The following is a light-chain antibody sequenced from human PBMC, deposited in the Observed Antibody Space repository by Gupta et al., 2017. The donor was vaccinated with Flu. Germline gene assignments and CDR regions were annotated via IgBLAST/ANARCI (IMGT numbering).Light chain of an antibody. V-gene: IGLV2-23*02. J-gene: IGLJ2*01. CDR1: SSDVGKYNL. CDR2: DVT. Sequence: SSDVGKYNLVSWYQQYPGNAPKLMIYDVTKRPSGVSNLFSGSKSGNTASLTISGLQGDDEAEYYCCSYAGSSIHVVFGGGTKLTVL. CDR3: CSYAGSSIHVV.